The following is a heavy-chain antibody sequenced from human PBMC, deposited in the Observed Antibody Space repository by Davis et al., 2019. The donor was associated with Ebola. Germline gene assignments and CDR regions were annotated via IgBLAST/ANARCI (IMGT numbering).Heavy chain of an antibody. Sequence: GESLKISCAASGFSFSTFGMHWVRQAPGKGLEWLAVISYDGSNKYYADSVKGRFTISRDNSKKTLYLQMNSLSAEDTAVYYCAKSGLSFGVVKYHYGMDVWGKGTTVTVSS. V-gene: IGHV3-30*18. CDR3: AKSGLSFGVVKYHYGMDV. CDR1: GFSFSTFG. CDR2: ISYDGSNK. J-gene: IGHJ6*04. D-gene: IGHD3-3*01.